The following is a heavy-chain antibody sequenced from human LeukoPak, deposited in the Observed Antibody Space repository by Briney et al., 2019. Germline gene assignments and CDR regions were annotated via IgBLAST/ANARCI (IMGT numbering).Heavy chain of an antibody. CDR2: ISGSGGNT. V-gene: IGHV3-23*01. CDR3: AKDQYYYFYYMDL. CDR1: GFTFSRNG. Sequence: GGSLRLSCAASGFTFSRNGMTWVRQAPGKGLEWVSAISGSGGNTYYADSVKGRFTISRDNSKNTLYLQMNSLIAEDTAVYYCAKDQYYYFYYMDLWGKGTTVTISS. J-gene: IGHJ6*03.